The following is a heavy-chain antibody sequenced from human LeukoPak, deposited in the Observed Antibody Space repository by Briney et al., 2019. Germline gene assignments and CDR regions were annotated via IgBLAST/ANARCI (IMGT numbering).Heavy chain of an antibody. J-gene: IGHJ3*01. CDR1: GGSFTTHY. Sequence: TETLSLTCTVSGGSFTTHYWSWIRQPPGKGLEWIGYISYIGSTNYNPSLKSRVTISIDTSKNEVSLMLTSVTAADTAVYYCASDSISINAFDAWGQGTMVTVSS. CDR3: ASDSISINAFDA. D-gene: IGHD3-10*01. CDR2: ISYIGST. V-gene: IGHV4-59*11.